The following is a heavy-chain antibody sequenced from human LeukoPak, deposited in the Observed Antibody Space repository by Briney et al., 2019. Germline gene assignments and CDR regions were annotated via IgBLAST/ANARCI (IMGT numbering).Heavy chain of an antibody. CDR2: ISSSSSYI. CDR1: GFTFSSYS. CDR3: ARVTPSITIFGVVIDAFDI. V-gene: IGHV3-21*01. D-gene: IGHD3-3*01. Sequence: GGSLRLSCAASGFTFSSYSMNWVRQAPGKGLEWVSSISSSSSYIYYADSVKGRFTISRDNAKNSLYLQMNSLRAEDTAVYYCARVTPSITIFGVVIDAFDIWGQGTMVTVSS. J-gene: IGHJ3*02.